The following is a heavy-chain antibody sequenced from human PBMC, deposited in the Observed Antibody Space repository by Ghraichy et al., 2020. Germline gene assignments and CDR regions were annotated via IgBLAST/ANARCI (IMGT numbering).Heavy chain of an antibody. Sequence: GWSLRLSCAASGFTFSNYGMHWVRQAPGKGLEWVAVIWHDGSNKYYGDTVKGRFTISRDNSKNTLYLQLNSLRAEDTAVYYCARVTNENAFDIWGQGTMVTVSS. V-gene: IGHV3-33*01. J-gene: IGHJ3*02. D-gene: IGHD1-1*01. CDR1: GFTFSNYG. CDR3: ARVTNENAFDI. CDR2: IWHDGSNK.